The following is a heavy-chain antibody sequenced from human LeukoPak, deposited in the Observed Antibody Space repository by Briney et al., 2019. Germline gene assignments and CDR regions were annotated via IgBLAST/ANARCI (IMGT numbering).Heavy chain of an antibody. V-gene: IGHV3-66*01. Sequence: GGSLRLSCAASGFTVSSNYMSWVRQAPGKGLEWVSVIYSGGSTYYADSVKGRFTISRDNSKNTLYLQMNSLRAEDTAVYYCARYCSSTSCSIFYYDAFDIWGQGTMVTVSS. CDR2: IYSGGST. D-gene: IGHD2-2*01. CDR1: GFTVSSNY. J-gene: IGHJ3*02. CDR3: ARYCSSTSCSIFYYDAFDI.